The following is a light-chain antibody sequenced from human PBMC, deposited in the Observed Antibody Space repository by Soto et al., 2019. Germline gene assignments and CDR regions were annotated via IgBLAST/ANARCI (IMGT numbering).Light chain of an antibody. J-gene: IGKJ1*01. CDR3: QQYNNWPPWT. CDR2: GAS. Sequence: EIVMTQSPAPLSVSPGGRAPLSCRASQSFSSNLAWYQQKPGQAPRLLIYGASTRATGIPARFSGSGSGTEFTLTISSLQSEDFAVYYCQQYNNWPPWTFGQGTKVEIK. CDR1: QSFSSN. V-gene: IGKV3-15*01.